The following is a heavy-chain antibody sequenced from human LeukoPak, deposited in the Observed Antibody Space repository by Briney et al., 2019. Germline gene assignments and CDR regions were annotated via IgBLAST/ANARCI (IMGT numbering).Heavy chain of an antibody. CDR2: IYTSGST. CDR3: ASHSSYDFWGAFDI. J-gene: IGHJ3*02. CDR1: GGSISSGSYY. D-gene: IGHD3-3*01. Sequence: PSVTQSLTCTVAGGSISSGSYYWSWIRQPAGKGLEWIGRIYTSGSTNYNPSLKSRVTISVDTSKNQFSLKLSSVTAADTAVYYCASHSSYDFWGAFDIRGQGTMVTVSS. V-gene: IGHV4-61*02.